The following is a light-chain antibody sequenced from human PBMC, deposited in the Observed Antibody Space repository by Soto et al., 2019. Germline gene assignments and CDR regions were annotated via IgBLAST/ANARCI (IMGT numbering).Light chain of an antibody. V-gene: IGKV3-11*01. CDR2: DAY. CDR3: QQRGNSPPTWT. J-gene: IGKJ1*01. Sequence: EIVLTQSPATLSLSPGERATLSCRASQSVRGYLAWYQQKPGQAPRLVIFDAYNRATGIPARFSGSGSGTDFTLIINILEPEDFGVYYCQQRGNSPPTWTFGQGTNVEIK. CDR1: QSVRGY.